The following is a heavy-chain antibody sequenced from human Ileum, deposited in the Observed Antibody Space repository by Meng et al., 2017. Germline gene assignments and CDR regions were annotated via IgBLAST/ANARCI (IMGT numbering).Heavy chain of an antibody. J-gene: IGHJ4*02. D-gene: IGHD2-15*01. V-gene: IGHV4-4*07. Sequence: QGHLQGCGPGRCEPSETLPLTCRVSGGSINNYYWSWIRQPAGKGLEWIGRIFSSGSTNYNPSLENRVTMSVDTSKNQFSLRLKSVTAADTAVYYCVRAEYCRGESCYSNYFDSWGQGMLVTVSS. CDR2: IFSSGST. CDR3: VRAEYCRGESCYSNYFDS. CDR1: GGSINNYY.